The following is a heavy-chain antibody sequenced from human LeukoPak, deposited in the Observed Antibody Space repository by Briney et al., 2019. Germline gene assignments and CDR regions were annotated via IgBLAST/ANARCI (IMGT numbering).Heavy chain of an antibody. D-gene: IGHD5-24*01. V-gene: IGHV5-51*03. CDR3: AKRRDGYNNSPNWFDP. Sequence: GESLKISCKGSGYSFTSYWIGWVRQMPGKGLEWMGIIYPGDSDTRYSPSFQGQVTISADKSISTAYLQWSSLKASDTAMYYCAKRRDGYNNSPNWFDPWPQETLVIVSS. CDR1: GYSFTSYW. J-gene: IGHJ5*02. CDR2: IYPGDSDT.